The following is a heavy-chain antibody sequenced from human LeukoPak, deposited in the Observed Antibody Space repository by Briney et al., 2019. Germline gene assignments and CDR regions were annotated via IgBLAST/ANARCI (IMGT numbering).Heavy chain of an antibody. J-gene: IGHJ4*02. D-gene: IGHD5-12*01. V-gene: IGHV4-39*01. Sequence: SETLSLTCTVSGGSISSNSYYWGWIRQPPGKGLEWIGSIYYSGSTYYNPSLKSRVTISVDTSKNQFSLKLSSVTAADTAVYYCARHARRWLPFDYWGQGTLVTVSS. CDR1: GGSISSNSYY. CDR3: ARHARRWLPFDY. CDR2: IYYSGST.